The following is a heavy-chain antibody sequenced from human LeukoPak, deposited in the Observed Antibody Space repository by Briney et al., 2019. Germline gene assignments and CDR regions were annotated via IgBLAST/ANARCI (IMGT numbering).Heavy chain of an antibody. D-gene: IGHD2-15*01. CDR2: FDPEDGET. CDR3: ATSGSHPSLYYYYGMDV. J-gene: IGHJ6*04. V-gene: IGHV1-24*01. Sequence: ASVKVSCKVSGYTLAELSMHWVRQAPGKGLEWMGGFDPEDGETIYAQKFQGRVTMTEDTSTDTAYMELSSLRSEDTAVYYCATSGSHPSLYYYYGMDVWGEGTTVTVSS. CDR1: GYTLAELS.